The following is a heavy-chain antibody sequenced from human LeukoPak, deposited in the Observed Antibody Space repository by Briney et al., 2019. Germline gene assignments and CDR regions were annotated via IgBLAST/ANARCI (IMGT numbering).Heavy chain of an antibody. CDR1: GIIFTNAW. V-gene: IGHV3-23*01. Sequence: GGSLRLSCAASGIIFTNAWMSWVRQAPGKGLEWVSGISGSGGSTYYADSVKGRFTISRDNSKNTLYLQMNSLRAEDTAVYYCAKSRGSGGFFYFDYWGQGNLVTVSS. CDR3: AKSRGSGGFFYFDY. J-gene: IGHJ4*02. D-gene: IGHD3-10*01. CDR2: ISGSGGST.